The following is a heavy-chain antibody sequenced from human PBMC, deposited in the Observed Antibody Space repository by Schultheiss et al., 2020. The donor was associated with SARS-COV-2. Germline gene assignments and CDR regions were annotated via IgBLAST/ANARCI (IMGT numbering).Heavy chain of an antibody. CDR1: GFTFSSYA. Sequence: GGSLRLSCAASGFTFSSYAMSWVRQAPGKGLEWVSVIYSGGSTYYADSVKGRFTISRDNAKNSLYLQMNSLRAEDTAVYYCAGEVGATPWGQGTLVTVSS. CDR2: IYSGGST. D-gene: IGHD1-26*01. CDR3: AGEVGATP. V-gene: IGHV3-66*01. J-gene: IGHJ5*02.